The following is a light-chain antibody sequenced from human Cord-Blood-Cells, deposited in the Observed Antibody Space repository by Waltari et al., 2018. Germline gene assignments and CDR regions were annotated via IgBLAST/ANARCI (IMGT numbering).Light chain of an antibody. CDR2: APS. Sequence: DIQMTQSPSSLSASVGDRVTITCRASQSISSYLNWYQQKPGKDPKLLIYAPSSLQSGVPSRFSGSGSGTDFTLTISSLQPEDFATYYCQQSYSTPITFGQGTRLEIK. CDR1: QSISSY. J-gene: IGKJ5*01. CDR3: QQSYSTPIT. V-gene: IGKV1-39*01.